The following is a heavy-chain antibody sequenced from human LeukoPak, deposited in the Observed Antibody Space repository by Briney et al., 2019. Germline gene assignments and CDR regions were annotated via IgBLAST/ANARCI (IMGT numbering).Heavy chain of an antibody. D-gene: IGHD2-2*01. Sequence: SETLYLTYAANGGSFSVDYWSWIRQPPGKGLDWIGETNHNGDTNYNPSLKSRVTISVDTSKNQFSLKLSSVTAADTVLFSSRRRHTRYEYQPLQLHQMYYLDYWGQGTLVTVSS. J-gene: IGHJ4*02. CDR3: RRRHTRYEYQPLQLHQMYYLDY. CDR1: GGSFSVDY. V-gene: IGHV4-34*01. CDR2: TNHNGDT.